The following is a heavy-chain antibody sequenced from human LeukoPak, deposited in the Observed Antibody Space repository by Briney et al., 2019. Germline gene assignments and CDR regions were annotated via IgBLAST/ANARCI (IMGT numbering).Heavy chain of an antibody. D-gene: IGHD6-6*01. J-gene: IGHJ4*02. CDR1: GYTFTGYY. CDR2: INPSGGST. V-gene: IGHV1-46*01. Sequence: GASVKVSCKASGYTFTGYYMHWVRQAPGQGLEWMGIINPSGGSTSYAQKFQGRVTMTRDTSTSTVYMELSSLRSEDTAVYYCAIIAARAGVDYWGQGTLVTVSS. CDR3: AIIAARAGVDY.